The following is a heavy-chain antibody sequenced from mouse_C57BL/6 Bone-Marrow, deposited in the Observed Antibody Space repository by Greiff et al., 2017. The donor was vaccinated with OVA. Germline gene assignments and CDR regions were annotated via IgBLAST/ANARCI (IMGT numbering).Heavy chain of an antibody. D-gene: IGHD1-1*01. Sequence: EVQLQQSGAELVRPGASVKLSCKASGYTFTDYYINWVKQRPGQGLEWIGMIDPEDGETKYAPKFQGKATITADTSSNTAYLQLSSLTSEDTAVYYCARSEDYGSSYGYFDYWGQGTTLTVSS. J-gene: IGHJ2*01. V-gene: IGHV14-2*01. CDR3: ARSEDYGSSYGYFDY. CDR1: GYTFTDYY. CDR2: IDPEDGET.